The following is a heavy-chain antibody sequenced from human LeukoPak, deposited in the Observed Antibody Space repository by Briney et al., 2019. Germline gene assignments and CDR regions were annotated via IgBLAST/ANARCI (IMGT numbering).Heavy chain of an antibody. CDR2: ISTSGSAI. J-gene: IGHJ4*02. CDR1: GFTFSTYE. Sequence: QPGGSLRLSCAASGFTFSTYEMNWVRQAPGKGLEWISYISTSGSAIYYADSVKGRFTISTDNVKNSLYLQMNSLRAEDTAVYYCARATTTVASSDYWGQGTLVTVSS. CDR3: ARATTTVASSDY. V-gene: IGHV3-48*03. D-gene: IGHD4-23*01.